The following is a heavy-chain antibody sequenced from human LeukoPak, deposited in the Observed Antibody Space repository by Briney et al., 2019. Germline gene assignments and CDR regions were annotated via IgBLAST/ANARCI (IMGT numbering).Heavy chain of an antibody. CDR2: TSSSGSTI. V-gene: IGHV3-11*04. J-gene: IGHJ4*02. D-gene: IGHD3-16*02. Sequence: LSLTCTVSGYSVSSGFYWGWIRQPPGKGLEWVSYTSSSGSTIYYADSVKGRFTISRDNAKNSLYLQMNSLRAEDTAVYYCARGGDYVWGSYRYTYFLDYFDYWGQGTLVTVSS. CDR1: GYSVSSGFY. CDR3: ARGGDYVWGSYRYTYFLDYFDY.